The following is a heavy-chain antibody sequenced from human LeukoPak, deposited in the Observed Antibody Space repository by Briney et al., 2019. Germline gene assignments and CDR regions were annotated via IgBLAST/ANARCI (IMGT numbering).Heavy chain of an antibody. J-gene: IGHJ4*02. CDR1: GFTVSSKY. CDR2: IYTGGST. CDR3: ARYNSGWYYFDN. V-gene: IGHV3-53*01. D-gene: IGHD6-19*01. Sequence: GGFLRLSCAASGFTVSSKYMSWVRQAPGKGLEWVAVIYTGGSTDYADSVKGRFTISRDNSKNTVYIQMNSLRAEDTAVYYCARYNSGWYYFDNWGQGTLVTVSS.